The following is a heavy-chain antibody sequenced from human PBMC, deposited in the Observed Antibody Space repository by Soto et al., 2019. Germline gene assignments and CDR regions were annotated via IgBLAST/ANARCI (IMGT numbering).Heavy chain of an antibody. CDR2: IDPSDSYI. Sequence: GESLKISCKGSGYSFNSYWISWVRQMPGKGLGWMGRIDPSDSYINYNPSFQGHVTISADKSISTAYLQWSSLKASDTAMYYCARVRESTAAFDYWGHGTLVTVSS. D-gene: IGHD2-8*02. CDR3: ARVRESTAAFDY. V-gene: IGHV5-10-1*01. J-gene: IGHJ4*01. CDR1: GYSFNSYW.